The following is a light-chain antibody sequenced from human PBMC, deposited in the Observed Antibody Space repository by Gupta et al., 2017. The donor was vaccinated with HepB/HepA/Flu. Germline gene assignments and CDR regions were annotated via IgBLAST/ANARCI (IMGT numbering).Light chain of an antibody. Sequence: SYELTRPPSVSGSPGQTARITCSGDALPKQYAYWYQQKPGQAPVLVIYKDSERPSGIPERFSGSSSGTTVTLTISGVQAEDEADYYCQSADSSGTLYVFGTGTKVTVL. V-gene: IGLV3-25*03. J-gene: IGLJ1*01. CDR2: KDS. CDR1: ALPKQY. CDR3: QSADSSGTLYV.